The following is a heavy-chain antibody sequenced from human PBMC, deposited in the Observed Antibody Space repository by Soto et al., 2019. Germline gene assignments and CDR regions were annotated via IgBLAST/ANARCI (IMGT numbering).Heavy chain of an antibody. CDR3: ELGIDDWEASDYYILV. J-gene: IGHJ6*02. D-gene: IGHD3-10*02. Sequence: PSETLALTCAVYGGSFSGYSWSWIRQPPGKGLEGIGEINHSGSTNYNPSLKSRVTISVDTSNKQFSLKLSSGTAADTAVYYRELGIDDWEASDYYILVLGQGLTITV. CDR1: GGSFSGYS. V-gene: IGHV4-34*01. CDR2: INHSGST.